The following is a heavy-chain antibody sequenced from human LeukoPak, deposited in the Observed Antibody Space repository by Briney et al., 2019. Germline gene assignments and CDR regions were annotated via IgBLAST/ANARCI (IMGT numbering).Heavy chain of an antibody. CDR1: GFTFSSYS. CDR3: ARDGRRDGYNIGAEYFQH. J-gene: IGHJ1*01. Sequence: GGSLRLSCAASGFTFSSYSMNWVRQAPGKGLEWVSYISSSSSTIYYADSVKGRFTISRDNAKNSLYLQMNSLRAEDTAVYYCARDGRRDGYNIGAEYFQHWGQGTLVTVSS. CDR2: ISSSSSTI. D-gene: IGHD5-24*01. V-gene: IGHV3-48*04.